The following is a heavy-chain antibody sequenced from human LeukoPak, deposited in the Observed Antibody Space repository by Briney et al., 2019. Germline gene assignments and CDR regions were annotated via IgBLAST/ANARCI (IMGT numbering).Heavy chain of an antibody. CDR2: ISGSGGST. V-gene: IGHV3-23*01. CDR1: GFTFDDYG. J-gene: IGHJ4*02. D-gene: IGHD3-3*01. CDR3: AKGVGVWVEYNFDY. Sequence: GGSLRLSCAASGFTFDDYGMSWVRQAPGKGLEWVSAISGSGGSTYYADSVKGRFTISRDNSKNTLYLQMNSLRAEDTAVYYCAKGVGVWVEYNFDYWGQGTLVTVSS.